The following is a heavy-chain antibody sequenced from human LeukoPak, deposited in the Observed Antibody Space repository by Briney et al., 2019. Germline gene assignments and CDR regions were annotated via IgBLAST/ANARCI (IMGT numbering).Heavy chain of an antibody. V-gene: IGHV5-51*01. CDR3: ARSRYCSSTSCYREPYYYYMDV. Sequence: GASLKISCKGSGYRFTSYWIGWVRQMPGKGLEWMGIIYPGDSDTRYSPSFQGQVTISADKSISTAYLQWSSLKASDTAMYYCARSRYCSSTSCYREPYYYYMDVWGKGTTVTVSS. J-gene: IGHJ6*03. CDR2: IYPGDSDT. CDR1: GYRFTSYW. D-gene: IGHD2-2*01.